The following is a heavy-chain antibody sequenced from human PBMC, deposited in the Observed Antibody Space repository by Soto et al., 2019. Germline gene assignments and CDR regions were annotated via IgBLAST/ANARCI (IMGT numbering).Heavy chain of an antibody. Sequence: ASVKVSCKASGYTFTGYYMHWVRQAPGQGLEWMGWINSNSGGTNYAQKFQGRVTMTRDTSISTAYMELSRLRSDDTAVYYCASIRVYGSSRVDAFDIWGQGTMVTVSS. V-gene: IGHV1-2*02. CDR3: ASIRVYGSSRVDAFDI. CDR2: INSNSGGT. CDR1: GYTFTGYY. J-gene: IGHJ3*02. D-gene: IGHD6-6*01.